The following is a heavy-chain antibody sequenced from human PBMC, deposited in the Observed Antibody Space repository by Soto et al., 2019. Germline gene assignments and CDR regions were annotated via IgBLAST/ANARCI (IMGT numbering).Heavy chain of an antibody. Sequence: SETLSLTCTVSGDSVGSSSYYWGWIRQPPGKGLEWIGTIYYTGSSYYNPSLKSRVTISVDTSKNQFSLMLTSVTAADTAVYYCARRTYSSIWYADYWGQGTLVTVSS. CDR3: ARRTYSSIWYADY. D-gene: IGHD6-13*01. CDR1: GDSVGSSSYY. V-gene: IGHV4-39*01. CDR2: IYYTGSS. J-gene: IGHJ4*02.